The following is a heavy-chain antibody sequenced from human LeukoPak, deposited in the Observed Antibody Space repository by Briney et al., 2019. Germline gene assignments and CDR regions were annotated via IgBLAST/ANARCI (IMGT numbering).Heavy chain of an antibody. Sequence: GGSLRLSCIASRFPFSTYTMTWVRQAAGKGPEWVSSISESGGSTYYADSVKGRFTISRDNSMNTLYLQMNSLRAEDTAVYYCAKAPRVTTGYWGQGTLVTVS. D-gene: IGHD4-17*01. V-gene: IGHV3-23*01. J-gene: IGHJ4*02. CDR1: RFPFSTYT. CDR2: ISESGGST. CDR3: AKAPRVTTGY.